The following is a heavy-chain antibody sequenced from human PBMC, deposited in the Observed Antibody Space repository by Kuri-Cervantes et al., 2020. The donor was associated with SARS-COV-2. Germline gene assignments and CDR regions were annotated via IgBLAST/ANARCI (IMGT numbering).Heavy chain of an antibody. CDR1: GDIFTDAW. CDR2: INHSGST. Sequence: GSLRLSCAASGDIFTDAWMSWVRQAPGKGLEWIGKINHSGSTNYNPSLSSRVTISVDMSKNQFSLRLSSVTAADTAMYYCARGREGVVPATILGLGYFLYFSMDVWGKGTAVTVSS. D-gene: IGHD2-2*01. V-gene: IGHV4-34*01. CDR3: ARGREGVVPATILGLGYFLYFSMDV. J-gene: IGHJ6*03.